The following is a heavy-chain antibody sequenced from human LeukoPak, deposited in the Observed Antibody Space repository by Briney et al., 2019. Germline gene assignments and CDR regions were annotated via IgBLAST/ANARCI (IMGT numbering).Heavy chain of an antibody. Sequence: GGSLRLSCAASGFTFSSYWMSWVRQAPGKGLEWVANIKQDGSEKYYVDSAKGRFTISRDNAKNSLYLQMNSLRAEDTAVYYCARDPTQETTYYDILTGYYYAFDIWGQGTMVTVSS. CDR3: ARDPTQETTYYDILTGYYYAFDI. CDR2: IKQDGSEK. V-gene: IGHV3-7*01. D-gene: IGHD3-9*01. CDR1: GFTFSSYW. J-gene: IGHJ3*02.